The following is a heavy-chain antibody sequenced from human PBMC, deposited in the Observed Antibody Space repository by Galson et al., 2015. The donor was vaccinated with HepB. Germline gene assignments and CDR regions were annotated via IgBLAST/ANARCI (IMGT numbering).Heavy chain of an antibody. Sequence: LRLSCAASGFTFSSYWMHWLRQAPGKGLVWVSRINSDGSSTSYADSVKGRFTISRDNAKNTLYLQMNSLRAEDTAVYYCARDFFSYIAVYYYGMDVWGQGTTVTVSS. CDR3: ARDFFSYIAVYYYGMDV. CDR2: INSDGSST. J-gene: IGHJ6*02. V-gene: IGHV3-74*01. CDR1: GFTFSSYW. D-gene: IGHD2-15*01.